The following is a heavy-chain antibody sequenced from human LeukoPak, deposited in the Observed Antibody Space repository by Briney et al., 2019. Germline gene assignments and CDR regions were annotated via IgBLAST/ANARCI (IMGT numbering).Heavy chain of an antibody. D-gene: IGHD3-10*01. V-gene: IGHV3-7*01. CDR2: IKQDGSEK. J-gene: IGHJ4*02. Sequence: TGGSLRLSCAASGFTFSSYWMSWVRQAPGKGPEWVANIKQDGSEKYYVDSVKGRFTISRDNAKNSLYLQMNSLRAEDTAVYYCATSYGSGSYSDYWGQGTLVTVSS. CDR1: GFTFSSYW. CDR3: ATSYGSGSYSDY.